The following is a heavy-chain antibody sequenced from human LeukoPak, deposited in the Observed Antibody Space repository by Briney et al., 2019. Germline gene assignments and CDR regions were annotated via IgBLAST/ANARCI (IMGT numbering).Heavy chain of an antibody. CDR3: ARDDYYGSGSFS. CDR1: GYTFTSFA. D-gene: IGHD3-10*01. CDR2: LNTNTGNP. Sequence: ASVKVSCKASGYTFTSFAINWVRQAPGQGLEWLGWLNTNTGNPTYAQGFKGRFVLSMDTSVSTAYLQISGLKAEDTAIYFCARDDYYGSGSFSWGQGTLVTVSS. J-gene: IGHJ4*02. V-gene: IGHV7-4-1*02.